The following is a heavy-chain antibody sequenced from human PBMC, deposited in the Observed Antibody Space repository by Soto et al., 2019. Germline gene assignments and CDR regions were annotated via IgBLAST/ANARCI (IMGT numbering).Heavy chain of an antibody. CDR3: ARGGRFGDLIDD. CDR1: GGSISSYY. Sequence: QVQLQESGPGLVKPSETLSLTCTVSGGSISSYYWSWIRQPPGEGLEWIGYIYYSGSNNYNPSLKSRVTISVDTSKNQFSLKLSSVTAADTAVYYCARGGRFGDLIDDWGQGTLVTVSS. J-gene: IGHJ4*02. V-gene: IGHV4-59*01. CDR2: IYYSGSN. D-gene: IGHD3-10*01.